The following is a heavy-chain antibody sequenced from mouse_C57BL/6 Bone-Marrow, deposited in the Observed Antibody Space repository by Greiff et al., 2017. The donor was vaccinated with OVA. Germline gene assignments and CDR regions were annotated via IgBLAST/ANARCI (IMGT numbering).Heavy chain of an antibody. D-gene: IGHD1-1*01. CDR1: GYTFTNYW. CDR2: IYPGGGYT. V-gene: IGHV1-63*01. CDR3: ARYYGSSLYAMDY. J-gene: IGHJ4*01. Sequence: QVQLKQSGAELVRPGTSVKMSCKASGYTFTNYWIGWAKQRPGHGLEWIGDIYPGGGYTNYNEKFKGKATLTADKSSSTAYMQFSSLTSEDSAIYYGARYYGSSLYAMDYWGQGTSVTVSA.